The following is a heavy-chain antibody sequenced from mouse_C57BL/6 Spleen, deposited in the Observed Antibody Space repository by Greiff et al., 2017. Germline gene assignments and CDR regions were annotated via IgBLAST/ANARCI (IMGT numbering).Heavy chain of an antibody. CDR3: ARGPSNYPFDY. Sequence: VQLQQSGPELVKPGASVKLSCKASGYTFTSYDIHWVKQRPGQGLEWIGWIYPRDGSTKYNEKFKGKATLTVDTSSSTAYMELHSLTSEDSAVYVCARGPSNYPFDYWGQGTLVTVSA. CDR2: IYPRDGST. D-gene: IGHD2-5*01. J-gene: IGHJ3*01. V-gene: IGHV1-85*01. CDR1: GYTFTSYD.